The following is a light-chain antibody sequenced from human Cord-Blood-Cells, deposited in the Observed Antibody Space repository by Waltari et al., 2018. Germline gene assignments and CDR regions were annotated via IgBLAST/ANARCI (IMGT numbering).Light chain of an antibody. CDR2: AAS. CDR3: QQSYSTPRT. Sequence: DIQMTPSPSSLSASVGDRDTITCRASQSISSYLNWYQQKPGKAPKLLIYAASSLQSGVPSRFSGSGSGTDFTLTISSLQPEDFATYYCQQSYSTPRTFGQGTKVEIK. CDR1: QSISSY. J-gene: IGKJ1*01. V-gene: IGKV1-39*01.